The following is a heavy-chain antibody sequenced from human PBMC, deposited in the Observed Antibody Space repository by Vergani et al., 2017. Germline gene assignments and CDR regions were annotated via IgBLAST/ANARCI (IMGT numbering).Heavy chain of an antibody. Sequence: EVQLVASGGGLVQPGGSLRLSCAASGFTVSSNYMSWVRQAPGKGLEWVAVIYSGGSTYYADSVKGRFTISRDNSKNTLYLQMNSLRAEETAVYYCAREGGSFHFDYWGQGTLVTVSS. CDR1: GFTVSSNY. CDR2: IYSGGST. D-gene: IGHD1-26*01. J-gene: IGHJ4*02. V-gene: IGHV3-66*01. CDR3: AREGGSFHFDY.